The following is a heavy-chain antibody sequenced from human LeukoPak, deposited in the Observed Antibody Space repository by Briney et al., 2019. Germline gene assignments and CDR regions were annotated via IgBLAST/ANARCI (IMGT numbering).Heavy chain of an antibody. Sequence: ASVKVSCKASGGTFSDYSIHWVRQAPGQGLEWMGWINPKSGGTNYARKFQGRVTLTGDTSISTTYMEVTRLRSDDTAVYYCARDFFSEVTHQGEIAYFDQWGPGTLVSVSS. J-gene: IGHJ4*02. CDR3: ARDFFSEVTHQGEIAYFDQ. CDR1: GGTFSDYS. V-gene: IGHV1-2*02. D-gene: IGHD1-26*01. CDR2: INPKSGGT.